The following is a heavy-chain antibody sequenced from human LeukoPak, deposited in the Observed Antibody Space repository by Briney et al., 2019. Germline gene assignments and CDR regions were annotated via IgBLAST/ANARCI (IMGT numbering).Heavy chain of an antibody. J-gene: IGHJ4*02. CDR3: TRVNNWTEEPDSGFDY. D-gene: IGHD1-1*01. CDR1: GGSISSGSYY. V-gene: IGHV4-61*02. CDR2: IYTSGST. Sequence: SETLSLTCTVSGGSISSGSYYWSWIRQPAGKGLEWIGRIYTSGSTNYNPSLKSRVTISVDTSKNQFSLHLNSVTPEDTAVYYCTRVNNWTEEPDSGFDYWGQGTLVTVSS.